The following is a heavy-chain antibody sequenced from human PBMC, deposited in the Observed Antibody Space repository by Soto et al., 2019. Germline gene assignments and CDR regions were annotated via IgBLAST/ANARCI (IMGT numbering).Heavy chain of an antibody. J-gene: IGHJ6*03. V-gene: IGHV4-30-4*02. CDR3: ARGRVNDIVVVVAGSRYYYLGF. D-gene: IGHD2-15*01. CDR2: IYYRGST. Sequence: PSETLSLTCTVSGGSISSGDYYWSWVRQPPGKGLEWIGYIYYRGSTYYTPSLKSRVTISVDTSKNQFTLKLSSVTAADTDVYYCARGRVNDIVVVVAGSRYYYLGFWGKGTTVTVSS. CDR1: GGSISSGDYY.